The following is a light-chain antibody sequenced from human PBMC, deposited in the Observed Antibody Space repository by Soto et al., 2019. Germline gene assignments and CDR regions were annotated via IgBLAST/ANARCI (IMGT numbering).Light chain of an antibody. CDR2: EVR. Sequence: QSVLTQPASVSGSPGQSITISCTGTSSDVGGYNYVSWYQQHPGKAPKLMIYEVRNRPSGVSHRFSGSKSANTASLTISGLQAEDEADYYCSSYTSSSHYVFGTGTKVTVL. J-gene: IGLJ1*01. V-gene: IGLV2-14*01. CDR1: SSDVGGYNY. CDR3: SSYTSSSHYV.